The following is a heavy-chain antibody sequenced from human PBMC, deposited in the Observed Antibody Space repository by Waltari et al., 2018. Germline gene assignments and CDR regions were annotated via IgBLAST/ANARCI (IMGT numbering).Heavy chain of an antibody. CDR3: AASRGVYWYFDF. D-gene: IGHD3-16*01. Sequence: EVQLVESGGGLVQPGWSRRLSCEAPGFDFYDFAMHWVRQVPGKGLEWVSVVSWSGATVGYADSVNGRFAISRDNAKNSLYLQMNSLRVEDTAFYYCAASRGVYWYFDFWGRGTLVSVSS. J-gene: IGHJ2*01. V-gene: IGHV3-9*01. CDR1: GFDFYDFA. CDR2: VSWSGATV.